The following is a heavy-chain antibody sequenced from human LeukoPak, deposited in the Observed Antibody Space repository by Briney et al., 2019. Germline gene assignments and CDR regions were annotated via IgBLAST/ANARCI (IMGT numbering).Heavy chain of an antibody. Sequence: SETLSLTCTVSGVSVTTYYWTWIRQPPGKGLEWIGYIFYNGNTKYNPALNTRVTMSVDTSKNQFSLRMSSVTAADTAVYYCAIWGAQCQLPHWWFDPWGQGTLVTVSS. V-gene: IGHV4-59*02. CDR1: GVSVTTYY. J-gene: IGHJ5*02. CDR2: IFYNGNT. CDR3: AIWGAQCQLPHWWFDP. D-gene: IGHD1-1*01.